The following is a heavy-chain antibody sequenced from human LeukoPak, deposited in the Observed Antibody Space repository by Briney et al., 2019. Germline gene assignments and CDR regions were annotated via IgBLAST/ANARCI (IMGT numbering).Heavy chain of an antibody. CDR1: GGSISSYY. J-gene: IGHJ6*02. CDR3: ARARGLQIYGMDV. D-gene: IGHD4-11*01. V-gene: IGHV4-59*01. Sequence: TLSLTCTVSGGSISSYYWSWIRQPPGKGLEWVGYIYYSGSTNYNPSLKSRVTISVDTSKNQFSLKLSSVTAADTAVYYCARARGLQIYGMDVWGQGTTVTVSS. CDR2: IYYSGST.